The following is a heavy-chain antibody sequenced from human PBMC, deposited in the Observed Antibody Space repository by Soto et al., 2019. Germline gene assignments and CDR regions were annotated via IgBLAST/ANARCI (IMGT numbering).Heavy chain of an antibody. D-gene: IGHD3-3*01. Sequence: EVKLLESGGGLVQPGGSLRPSWVAFGIPFNSSAWSWVRRAPGKGLEGVSAFSRVSSRPYYADSVRGRFTISRDNSKNTEYLQMSSLRVEDTAVYYCAKRGITPLGVVDLWGQGTLVTVSS. J-gene: IGHJ5*02. V-gene: IGHV3-23*01. CDR2: FSRVSSRP. CDR3: AKRGITPLGVVDL. CDR1: GIPFNSSA.